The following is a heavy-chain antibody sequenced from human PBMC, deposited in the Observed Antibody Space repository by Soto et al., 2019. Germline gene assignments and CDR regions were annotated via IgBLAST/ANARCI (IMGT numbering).Heavy chain of an antibody. CDR1: GYTFSSYA. V-gene: IGHV1-3*01. Sequence: GASVKVSCKASGYTFSSYAMHWVRQAPGQRLEWMGWINAGYGNTKSSQKFQDRVTISRDTSASTAYMELTSLRSEDTAVYYCARDTGDGTFDFWGQGNLVNGSS. CDR2: INAGYGNT. J-gene: IGHJ4*02. CDR3: ARDTGDGTFDF. D-gene: IGHD7-27*01.